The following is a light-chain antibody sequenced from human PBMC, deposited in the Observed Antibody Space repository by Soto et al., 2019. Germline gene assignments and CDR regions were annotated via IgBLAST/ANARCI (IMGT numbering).Light chain of an antibody. Sequence: QPVLTQPASVSGSPGQSITISCTGTSSDVGSYNLVSWYQQHPGKAPKLMIYEATKRPSGVSGRFSGSKSGNTASLTISGLQAEDEADYYCCSYAGSSTFYVFGTGTKLTVL. J-gene: IGLJ1*01. CDR1: SSDVGSYNL. CDR3: CSYAGSSTFYV. V-gene: IGLV2-23*01. CDR2: EAT.